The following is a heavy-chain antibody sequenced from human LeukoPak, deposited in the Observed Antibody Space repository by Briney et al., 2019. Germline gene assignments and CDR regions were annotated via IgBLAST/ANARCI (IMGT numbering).Heavy chain of an antibody. D-gene: IGHD3-10*01. CDR1: GFTFSSYG. V-gene: IGHV3-33*01. CDR3: ARDGSGSSPGADAFDI. J-gene: IGHJ3*02. Sequence: GGSLRLSCAASGFTFSSYGMHWVRQAPGKGLEWAAVIWYDGSNKYYADSVKGRFTISRDNSKNTLYLQMNSLRAEDRAVYYCARDGSGSSPGADAFDIWGQGTMVTVSS. CDR2: IWYDGSNK.